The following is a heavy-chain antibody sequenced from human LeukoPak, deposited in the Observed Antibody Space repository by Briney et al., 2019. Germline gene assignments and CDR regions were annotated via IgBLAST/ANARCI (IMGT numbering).Heavy chain of an antibody. CDR2: ISGSGERT. Sequence: GGSLRLSCAASGFTFSSYGMSWVRQAPGKGLEWVSAISGSGERTYYADSVKGRFTISRDNSKNTLYLQMNSLRAEDTAVYYCSKDRGIISDYWGQGILVTVSS. CDR1: GFTFSSYG. V-gene: IGHV3-23*01. D-gene: IGHD3-10*01. J-gene: IGHJ4*02. CDR3: SKDRGIISDY.